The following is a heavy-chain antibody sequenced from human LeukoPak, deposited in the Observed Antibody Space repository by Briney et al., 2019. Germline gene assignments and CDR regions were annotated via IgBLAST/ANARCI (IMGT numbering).Heavy chain of an antibody. CDR1: GFTFDDYA. Sequence: GRSLRLSCAASGFTFDDYAMHWVRQAPGKGLEWVSGISWNSGSIGYADSVKGRFTISRDNAKNSLYLQMNSLRAEDTALYYCAKASSGSLDYWGQGTLVTVSS. CDR3: AKASSGSLDY. D-gene: IGHD3-10*01. J-gene: IGHJ4*02. V-gene: IGHV3-9*01. CDR2: ISWNSGSI.